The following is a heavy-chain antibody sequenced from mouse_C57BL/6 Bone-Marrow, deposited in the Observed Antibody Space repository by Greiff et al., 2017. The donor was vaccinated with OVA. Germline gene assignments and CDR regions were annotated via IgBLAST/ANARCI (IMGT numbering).Heavy chain of an antibody. D-gene: IGHD1-1*01. V-gene: IGHV3-1*01. CDR3: ARELRFYYVYY. Sequence: ESGPGMVKPSQSLSLTCTVTGYSITSGYDWHWIRHFPGNKLEWMGYISYSGSTNYNPSLKSRISITHDTSKNHFFLKLNSVTTEDTATYYCARELRFYYVYYWGQGTTLTVSS. CDR2: ISYSGST. CDR1: GYSITSGYD. J-gene: IGHJ2*01.